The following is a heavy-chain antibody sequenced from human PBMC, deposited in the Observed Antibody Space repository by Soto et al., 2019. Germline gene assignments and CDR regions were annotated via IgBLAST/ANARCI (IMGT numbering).Heavy chain of an antibody. Sequence: PGGSLRLSCAASGFTFDDYTMHWVRQAPGKGLEWVSLISWDGGSTYYADSVKGRFTISRDNSKNSLYLQMNSLRTEDTALYYCTKDLYDRSGYYHYYYYGMDVWGQGTTVTVSS. V-gene: IGHV3-43*01. CDR1: GFTFDDYT. D-gene: IGHD3-22*01. CDR3: TKDLYDRSGYYHYYYYGMDV. CDR2: ISWDGGST. J-gene: IGHJ6*02.